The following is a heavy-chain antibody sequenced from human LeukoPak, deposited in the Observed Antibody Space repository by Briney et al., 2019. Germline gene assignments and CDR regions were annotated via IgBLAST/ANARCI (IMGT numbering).Heavy chain of an antibody. J-gene: IGHJ4*02. CDR2: MNPNSGNT. Sequence: GASVKVSCKASGYTFTSYDINWVRQATGQGPEWMGWMNPNSGNTGYAQKFQGRVTITRNTSISTAYMELSSLRSEDTAVYYCARSGSGDSSGYSAGDYWGQGTLVTVSS. CDR3: ARSGSGDSSGYSAGDY. D-gene: IGHD3-22*01. CDR1: GYTFTSYD. V-gene: IGHV1-8*03.